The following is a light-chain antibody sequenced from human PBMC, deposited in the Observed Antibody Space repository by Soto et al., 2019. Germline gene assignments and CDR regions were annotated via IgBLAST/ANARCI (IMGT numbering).Light chain of an antibody. V-gene: IGKV3-15*01. CDR1: QSVSSN. CDR2: GVS. CDR3: QQYNDWPRT. J-gene: IGKJ1*01. Sequence: EIVMTQSPATLSVSPGERATLYCRASQSVSSNLAWYQHKPGQAPRLLIYGVSTRATGIPARFSGSGSETEFTLIISSLQSEDFAVYYCQQYNDWPRTFGQGTKVEI.